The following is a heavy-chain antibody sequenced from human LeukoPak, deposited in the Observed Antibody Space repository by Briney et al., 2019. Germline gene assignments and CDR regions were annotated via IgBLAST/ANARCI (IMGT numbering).Heavy chain of an antibody. D-gene: IGHD2-15*01. CDR1: GASISSFY. CDR2: IYTSGTT. Sequence: SETLSLTCTVSGASISSFYWSWVRQPAGKGLEWIGRIYTSGTTNFNPSPKSRVTMSLDTSKNQFSLKLSSVTAADTAVYYCTRAPDCGGGSCFRSFDHWGQGILVTVSS. V-gene: IGHV4-4*07. CDR3: TRAPDCGGGSCFRSFDH. J-gene: IGHJ4*02.